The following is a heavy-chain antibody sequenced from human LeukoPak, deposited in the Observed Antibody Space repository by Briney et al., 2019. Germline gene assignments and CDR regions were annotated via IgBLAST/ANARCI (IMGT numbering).Heavy chain of an antibody. J-gene: IGHJ4*02. CDR2: IKHDGSEK. CDR3: ATDRGWRTSGYYLYYFEY. CDR1: GFIFTNYF. D-gene: IGHD3-3*01. V-gene: IGHV3-7*01. Sequence: GGSLRLSCAASGFIFTNYFMSWVRQAPGKGLEWVASIKHDGSEKYYVDSVRGRFTIPRDNTMNSLYLQMSSLRAEDTAVYYCATDRGWRTSGYYLYYFEYWGQGTLVTFSS.